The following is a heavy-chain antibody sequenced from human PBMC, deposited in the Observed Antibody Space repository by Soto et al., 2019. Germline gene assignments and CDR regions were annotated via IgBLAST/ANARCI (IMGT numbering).Heavy chain of an antibody. V-gene: IGHV1-69*13. J-gene: IGHJ6*02. CDR1: GGTFSSYA. CDR2: IIPIFGTA. CDR3: ARDFEPHMYYYDSSGYYYVGGMDV. Sequence: SVKVSCKASGGTFSSYAISWVRQAPGQGLEWMGGIIPIFGTANYAQKFQGRVTITADESTSTAYMELSSLRSEDTAVYYCARDFEPHMYYYDSSGYYYVGGMDVWGQGTTVTVSS. D-gene: IGHD3-22*01.